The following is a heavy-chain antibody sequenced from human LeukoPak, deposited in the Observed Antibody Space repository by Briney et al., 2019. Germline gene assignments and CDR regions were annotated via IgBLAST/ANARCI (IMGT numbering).Heavy chain of an antibody. D-gene: IGHD2-2*01. CDR1: GFTFSSCS. Sequence: GGSLRLSCAASGFTFSSCSMNWVRQAPGKGLEWVSYISSSSSTIYYADSVKGRFTISRDNAKNSLYLQMNSLRAEDTAVYYCARDKYQLLLTYYYYYGMDVWGQGTTVTVSS. J-gene: IGHJ6*02. CDR2: ISSSSSTI. V-gene: IGHV3-48*01. CDR3: ARDKYQLLLTYYYYYGMDV.